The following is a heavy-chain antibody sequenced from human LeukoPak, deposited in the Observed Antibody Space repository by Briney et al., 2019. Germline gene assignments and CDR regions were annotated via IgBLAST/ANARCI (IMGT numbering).Heavy chain of an antibody. J-gene: IGHJ6*03. CDR2: INPNSGGT. D-gene: IGHD2-2*01. CDR3: ARQVVPAAMIYYYYMDV. CDR1: GYTFTGYY. Sequence: GESLKISCKASGYTFTGYYMHWVRQAPGQGLEWMGWINPNSGGTNYAQKFQGRVTMTRDTSISTAYMELSRLRSDDTAVHYCARQVVPAAMIYYYYMDVWGKGTTVTVSS. V-gene: IGHV1-2*02.